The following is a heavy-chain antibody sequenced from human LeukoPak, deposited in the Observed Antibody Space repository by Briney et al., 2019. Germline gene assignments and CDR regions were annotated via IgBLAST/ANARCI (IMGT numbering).Heavy chain of an antibody. Sequence: GGSLRLSCAASGFTFTNYAMSWVRQTPGKGLEWVAATVGSRPDTYHADSVKGRFTVSRDNSKNTLYLQMNSLRAEDTAVYYCAKIVNYGSGSHYWGQGTLVTVSS. J-gene: IGHJ4*02. V-gene: IGHV3-23*01. CDR1: GFTFTNYA. CDR2: TVGSRPDT. D-gene: IGHD3-10*01. CDR3: AKIVNYGSGSHY.